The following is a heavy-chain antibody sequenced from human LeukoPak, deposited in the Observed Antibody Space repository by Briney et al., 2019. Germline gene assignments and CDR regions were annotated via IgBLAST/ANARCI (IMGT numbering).Heavy chain of an antibody. J-gene: IGHJ3*02. D-gene: IGHD2-2*01. Sequence: ASVKVSCKASGYTFTNYGVSWVRQAPGQGLEWMGWISAYNHNTKYAQKFQGRVTMTTDTSTSTAYMELRSLRSDDTAVYYCAREKWTIASTGAFDIWGQGTMVTVSS. CDR1: GYTFTNYG. V-gene: IGHV1-18*01. CDR3: AREKWTIASTGAFDI. CDR2: ISAYNHNT.